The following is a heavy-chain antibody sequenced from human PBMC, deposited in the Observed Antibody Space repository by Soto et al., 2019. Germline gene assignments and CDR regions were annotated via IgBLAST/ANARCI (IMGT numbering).Heavy chain of an antibody. CDR2: IYNRGTA. V-gene: IGHV4-59*01. J-gene: IGHJ4*02. CDR3: ARTEYGDLYYFDV. CDR1: GACPTSYN. D-gene: IGHD2-21*02. Sequence: PSVTLSRTCTVSGACPTSYNSRVRRTSSGQGLEWIGYIYNRGTAKYTPSLESRVFISLDTSRNQFSLKLDSVTAVDTAVYYCARTEYGDLYYFDVWGQGTLVTVSS.